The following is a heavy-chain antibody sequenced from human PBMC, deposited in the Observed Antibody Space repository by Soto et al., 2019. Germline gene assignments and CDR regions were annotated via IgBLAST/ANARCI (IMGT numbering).Heavy chain of an antibody. V-gene: IGHV4-59*01. D-gene: IGHD3-9*01. CDR2: IYYSGST. J-gene: IGHJ5*02. CDR3: ARVNPPLLYDISTGYYIAPWFDP. CDR1: GGSISSYY. Sequence: PSETLSLTCTVSGGSISSYYWSWIRQPPGKGLEWIGYIYYSGSTNYNPSLKSRVTISVDTSKNQFSLKLSSVTAADTAVYYCARVNPPLLYDISTGYYIAPWFDPWGQGTLVTVSS.